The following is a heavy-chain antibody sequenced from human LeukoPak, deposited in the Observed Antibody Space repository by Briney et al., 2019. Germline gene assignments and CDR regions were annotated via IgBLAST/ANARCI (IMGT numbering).Heavy chain of an antibody. CDR1: GGSISSSSYY. V-gene: IGHV4-39*07. CDR2: IYYSGST. CDR3: AREGVPLQQWLVTLHGRWSDP. J-gene: IGHJ5*02. D-gene: IGHD6-19*01. Sequence: SETLSLTCTVSGGSISSSSYYWGWIRQPPGKGLEWIGSIYYSGSTYYNPSLKSRVTISVDTSKNQFSLKLSSVTAADTAVYYCAREGVPLQQWLVTLHGRWSDPWGQGTLVTVSS.